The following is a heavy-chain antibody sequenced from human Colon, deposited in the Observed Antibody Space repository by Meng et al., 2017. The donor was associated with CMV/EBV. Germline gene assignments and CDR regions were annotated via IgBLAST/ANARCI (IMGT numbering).Heavy chain of an antibody. D-gene: IGHD1-14*01. J-gene: IGHJ5*02. CDR3: ATIAAYNSRDWFDP. V-gene: IGHV4-39*01. Sequence: GSLRLSCTVSDGSISSSAYYWGWIRQPPGKGLEWIGNTHYSGSTYYNLSLKSRVTISVDTSKNQFSLKLSSVTAADTAVYYCATIAAYNSRDWFDPWGQGTLVTVSS. CDR2: THYSGST. CDR1: DGSISSSAYY.